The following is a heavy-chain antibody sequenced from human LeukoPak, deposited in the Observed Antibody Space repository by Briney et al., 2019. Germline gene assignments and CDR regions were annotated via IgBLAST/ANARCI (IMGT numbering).Heavy chain of an antibody. CDR2: INHSGST. D-gene: IGHD1-1*01. CDR3: ARGPQSLERRRNAFDI. CDR1: GGSFSGYY. J-gene: IGHJ3*02. Sequence: SETLSLTCAVYGGSFSGYYWSWIRQPPGKGLEWIGEINHSGSTNYNPSLKSRVTISVDTSKNQFSLKLSSVTAADTAVYYCARGPQSLERRRNAFDIWGQGTMVTVSS. V-gene: IGHV4-34*01.